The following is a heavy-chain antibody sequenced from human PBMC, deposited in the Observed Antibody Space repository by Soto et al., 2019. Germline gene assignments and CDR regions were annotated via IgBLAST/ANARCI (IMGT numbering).Heavy chain of an antibody. Sequence: SETLSLTCIVSGGSITSYHWSWIRQFPEKGLEWIAYTSYTGNTNYNPSFQSRVTISIDTSRTQFSLKMSSVTAADTAVYYCARGRVVVPAAVMFNCLDPWGQGALVTVSS. J-gene: IGHJ5*02. CDR3: ARGRVVVPAAVMFNCLDP. V-gene: IGHV4-59*12. D-gene: IGHD2-2*01. CDR2: TSYTGNT. CDR1: GGSITSYH.